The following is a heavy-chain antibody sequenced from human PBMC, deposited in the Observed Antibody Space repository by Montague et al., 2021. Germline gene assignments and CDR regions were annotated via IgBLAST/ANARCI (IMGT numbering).Heavy chain of an antibody. Sequence: SLRLSCAASGFPFSSYAMSWVRQAPGKGLEWVSTLTSNGAYTYHADAVEGRFTISRDNSKNTLYLQTNSLRVEDTAVYFCANEGTTSPGYLQYWGQGTLVTVSS. D-gene: IGHD1-1*01. J-gene: IGHJ1*01. V-gene: IGHV3-23*01. CDR3: ANEGTTSPGYLQY. CDR1: GFPFSSYA. CDR2: LTSNGAYT.